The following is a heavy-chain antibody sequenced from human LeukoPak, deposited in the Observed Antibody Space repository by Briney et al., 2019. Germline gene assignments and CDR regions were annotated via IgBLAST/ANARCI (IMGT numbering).Heavy chain of an antibody. CDR1: GFTFSSYA. Sequence: GGSLRLSCAASGFTFSSYAMSWVRQAPGKGLEWVSAISGSGGSTYYAASVKGRFTISRDNSKNTLYLQMNSLRAEDTAVYYCAKDRARITMVRGHTGLDWGQGTLVTVSS. D-gene: IGHD3-10*01. CDR3: AKDRARITMVRGHTGLD. J-gene: IGHJ4*02. V-gene: IGHV3-23*01. CDR2: ISGSGGST.